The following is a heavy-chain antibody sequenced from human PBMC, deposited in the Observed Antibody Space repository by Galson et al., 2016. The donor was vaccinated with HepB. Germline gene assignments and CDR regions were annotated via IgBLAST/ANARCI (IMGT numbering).Heavy chain of an antibody. D-gene: IGHD3-10*01. Sequence: SLRLSCAASGFTFSSYAMSWVRQAPGKGLEWVSAISGGGGRTYYAGSVKGRFTISRDNSKNTLYLQMNSLRVEDTAVYYCAKGSALWFGESLDYWGQGTLVTVSS. CDR2: ISGGGGRT. CDR3: AKGSALWFGESLDY. V-gene: IGHV3-23*01. CDR1: GFTFSSYA. J-gene: IGHJ4*02.